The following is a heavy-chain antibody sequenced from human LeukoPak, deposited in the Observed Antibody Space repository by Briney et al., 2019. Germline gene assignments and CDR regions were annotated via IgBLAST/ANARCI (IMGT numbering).Heavy chain of an antibody. V-gene: IGHV3-66*02. CDR1: GFIVSSNY. J-gene: IGHJ4*02. CDR3: ARVRTMIPRPYYFDY. Sequence: GGSLRLSCVASGFIVSSNYMSWVRQAPGKGLEWVSVIQSGGITDHADSVKGRFSISRDNSKNTLYLQMNSLRAEDTAVYYCARVRTMIPRPYYFDYWGQGTLVTVSS. CDR2: IQSGGIT. D-gene: IGHD3-22*01.